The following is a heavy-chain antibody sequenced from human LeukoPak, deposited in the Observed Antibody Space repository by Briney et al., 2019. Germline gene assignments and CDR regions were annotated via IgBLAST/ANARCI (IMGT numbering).Heavy chain of an antibody. CDR2: ISGSGGST. D-gene: IGHD6-19*01. CDR1: GFTFSSYA. Sequence: GGSLRLSCAASGFTFSSYAMSWVRNSPGEGLEWVSAISGSGGSTYYADSVRGRFTIPRDNSKNTLSLQMNSLRAEDTAVYYGAKDAYSSGWDNYYYCMDVWGQGTTVTVTS. CDR3: AKDAYSSGWDNYYYCMDV. V-gene: IGHV3-23*01. J-gene: IGHJ6*02.